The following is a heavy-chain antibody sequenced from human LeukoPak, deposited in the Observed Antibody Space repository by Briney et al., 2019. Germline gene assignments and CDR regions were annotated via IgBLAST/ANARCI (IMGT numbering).Heavy chain of an antibody. CDR3: AREGGYYYDSSGYYHPPQNYYYYMDV. J-gene: IGHJ6*03. D-gene: IGHD3-22*01. CDR1: GYSISSGYY. Sequence: SETLSLTCTVSGYSISSGYYWGWIRQPPGKGLEWIGSIYHSGSTYYNPSLKSRVTISVDTSKNQFSLKLSSVTAADTAVYYCAREGGYYYDSSGYYHPPQNYYYYMDVWGKGTTVTVSS. V-gene: IGHV4-38-2*02. CDR2: IYHSGST.